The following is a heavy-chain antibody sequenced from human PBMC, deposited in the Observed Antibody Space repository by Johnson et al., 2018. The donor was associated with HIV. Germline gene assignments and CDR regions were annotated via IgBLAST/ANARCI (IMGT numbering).Heavy chain of an antibody. Sequence: MQPVESGGDLVQPAGSLRLSCPASGFTFASSAMSWVRQAPGKGLEWVSAIYSGGSTYNADSVKGRFTISRDNSKNTLYLQMNSLRAEDTAVYYCARVSIWSGYPDAFDIWGQGTMVTVSS. D-gene: IGHD3-3*01. V-gene: IGHV3-53*01. CDR2: IYSGGST. CDR3: ARVSIWSGYPDAFDI. J-gene: IGHJ3*02. CDR1: GFTFASSA.